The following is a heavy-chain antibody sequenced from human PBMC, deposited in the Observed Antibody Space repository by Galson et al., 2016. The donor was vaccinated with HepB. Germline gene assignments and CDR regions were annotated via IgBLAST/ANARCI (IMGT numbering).Heavy chain of an antibody. CDR3: ASGIAVTTPNSFWYFDL. V-gene: IGHV3-64D*06. D-gene: IGHD3-10*01. J-gene: IGHJ2*01. CDR1: GFTFSSYA. Sequence: SLRLSCAASGFTFSSYAMHWVRQAPGKGLEYVSAINTNEGSRYYADSVKGRFTISRDNSKNTLYLQMTSLRAEDTAVYYCASGIAVTTPNSFWYFDLWGRGTLVTVSS. CDR2: INTNEGSR.